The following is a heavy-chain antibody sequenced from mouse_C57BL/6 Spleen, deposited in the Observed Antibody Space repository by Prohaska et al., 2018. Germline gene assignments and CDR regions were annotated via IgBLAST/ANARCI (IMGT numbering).Heavy chain of an antibody. CDR1: GIDFSRYW. D-gene: IGHD4-1*02. J-gene: IGHJ3*01. CDR3: ANNWDVGFAY. CDR2: INPDSSTI. Sequence: EVKLLQSGGGLVQPGGSLKLSCAASGIDFSRYWMSWVRRAPGKGQEWIGEINPDSSTINYAPSLKDKFIISRDNAKNTLYLQMSKVRSEDTALYYCANNWDVGFAYWGQGTLVTVSA. V-gene: IGHV4-1*01.